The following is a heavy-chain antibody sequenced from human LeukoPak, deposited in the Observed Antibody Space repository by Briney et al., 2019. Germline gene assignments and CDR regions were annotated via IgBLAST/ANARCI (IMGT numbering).Heavy chain of an antibody. J-gene: IGHJ4*02. CDR2: IYSGGST. CDR3: ARDGGARFYDSSGYHYFDY. CDR1: GFTVSSNY. D-gene: IGHD3-22*01. Sequence: GGSLRLSCAASGFTVSSNYMNWVRQAPGKGLEWVSVIYSGGSTYYADSVKGRFTISRDNSKNTLYLQMNSLRAEDTAVYYCARDGGARFYDSSGYHYFDYWGQGTLVTVSS. V-gene: IGHV3-66*01.